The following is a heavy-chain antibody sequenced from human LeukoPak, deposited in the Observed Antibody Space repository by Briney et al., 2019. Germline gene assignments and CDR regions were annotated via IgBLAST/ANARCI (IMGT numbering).Heavy chain of an antibody. CDR1: GGSISSSSYY. Sequence: PSETLSLTCTVSGGSISSSSYYWGWLRQPPGQGLEWFGSIYYSGSTYYNPSLKSRVTISVDTSKTQFSLKLSSVTAAGTAVYYCARDREWLRGWFDPWGQGTLVTVSS. D-gene: IGHD5-12*01. CDR2: IYYSGST. CDR3: ARDREWLRGWFDP. V-gene: IGHV4-39*07. J-gene: IGHJ5*02.